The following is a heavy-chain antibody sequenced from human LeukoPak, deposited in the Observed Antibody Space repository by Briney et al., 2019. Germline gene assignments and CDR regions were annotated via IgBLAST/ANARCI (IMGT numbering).Heavy chain of an antibody. D-gene: IGHD7-27*01. V-gene: IGHV4-59*01. CDR1: GGSISNYN. J-gene: IGHJ2*01. CDR2: IHYSGYT. CDR3: ARHWGSDWYFDL. Sequence: SETLSLTCAVSGGSISNYNCSWIRQPPGKGLEWLGYIHYSGYTNYNPSLKSRVTISVDTSKNQFSLNLSSVTAADTAVYYCARHWGSDWYFDLWGRGTLVTVSS.